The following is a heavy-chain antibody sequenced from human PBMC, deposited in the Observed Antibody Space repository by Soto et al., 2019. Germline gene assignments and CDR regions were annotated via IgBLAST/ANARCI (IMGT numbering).Heavy chain of an antibody. J-gene: IGHJ6*02. CDR2: IYHSGST. CDR1: GGSISSGGYS. CDR3: TTDIYADYSRYSSCMEI. Sequence: SETLSLTCAVSGGSISSGGYSWSWIRQPPGKGLEWIGYIYHSGSTYYNPSLKSRVTISVDRSKNQFSLKLSSVTAADTAVYYSTTDIYADYSRYSSCMEILGPGTTLNVSS. D-gene: IGHD4-4*01. V-gene: IGHV4-30-2*01.